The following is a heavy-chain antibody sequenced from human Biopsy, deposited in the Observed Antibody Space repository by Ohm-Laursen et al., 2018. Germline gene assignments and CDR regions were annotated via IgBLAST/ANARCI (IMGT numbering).Heavy chain of an antibody. J-gene: IGHJ4*02. CDR3: ARGEVTFGELIVSLDS. V-gene: IGHV1-18*01. D-gene: IGHD3-16*02. Sequence: SVKVSCKPSGYSFSTYDVNWVRQAPGQGLEWMGWIRPLNGDTKYGQKFQDRVTMTTDTSTSTVYMELTSLRSDDTAVYYCARGEVTFGELIVSLDSWGQGTLVTVSS. CDR2: IRPLNGDT. CDR1: GYSFSTYD.